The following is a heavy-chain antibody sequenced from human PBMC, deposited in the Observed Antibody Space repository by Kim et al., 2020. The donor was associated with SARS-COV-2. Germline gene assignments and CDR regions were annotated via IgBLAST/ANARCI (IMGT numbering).Heavy chain of an antibody. J-gene: IGHJ4*02. V-gene: IGHV1-69*01. CDR3: AREGTGGAWDY. Sequence: NYGQKFQDRVPLTADESTDPAYMALSSLRSEDTAVYYCAREGTGGAWDYWGQGTLVTVSS. D-gene: IGHD3-16*01.